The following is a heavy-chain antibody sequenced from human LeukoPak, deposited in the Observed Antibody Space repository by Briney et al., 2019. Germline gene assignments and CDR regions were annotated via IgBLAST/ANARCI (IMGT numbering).Heavy chain of an antibody. D-gene: IGHD3-10*01. Sequence: GGSLRLSCAASGFTFSSYEMNWVRQAPGKGLEWVSYISSSGSTIYYADSVEGRFTISRDNAKNSLYLQMNSLRAEDTAVYYCARDPDITMVRGVVDGMDVWGQGTTVTVSS. CDR2: ISSSGSTI. V-gene: IGHV3-48*03. CDR3: ARDPDITMVRGVVDGMDV. CDR1: GFTFSSYE. J-gene: IGHJ6*02.